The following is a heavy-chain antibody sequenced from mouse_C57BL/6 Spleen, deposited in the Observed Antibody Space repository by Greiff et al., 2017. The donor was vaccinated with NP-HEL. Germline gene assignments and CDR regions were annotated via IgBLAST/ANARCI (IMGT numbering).Heavy chain of an antibody. J-gene: IGHJ4*01. CDR1: GYTFTSYW. CDR3: ARGLRRGAMDY. CDR2: IDPSDSET. D-gene: IGHD2-2*01. V-gene: IGHV1-52*01. Sequence: QVQLQQPGAELVRPGSSVKLSCKASGYTFTSYWMHWVKQRPIQGLEWIGNIDPSDSETHYNQKFKDKATLTVDKSSSTAYMQLSSLTSEDSAVYYCARGLRRGAMDYWGQGTSVTVSS.